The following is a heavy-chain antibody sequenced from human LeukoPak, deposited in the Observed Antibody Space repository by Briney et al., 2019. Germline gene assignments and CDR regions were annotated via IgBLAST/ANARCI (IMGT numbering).Heavy chain of an antibody. CDR1: GFTFSNFW. D-gene: IGHD2-21*02. CDR3: AKQYCGGDCPPYYYGMDV. V-gene: IGHV3-74*01. Sequence: GGSLRLSCAASGFTFSNFWMHWVRHAPGKGLVWVSRTNSDGSTTDYADSVKGRFTISRDNAKNTLYLQMNSLRAEDTAVYYCAKQYCGGDCPPYYYGMDVWGQGTTVTVSS. CDR2: TNSDGSTT. J-gene: IGHJ6*02.